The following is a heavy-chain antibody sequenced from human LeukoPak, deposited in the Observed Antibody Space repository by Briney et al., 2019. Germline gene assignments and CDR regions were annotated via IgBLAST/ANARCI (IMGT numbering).Heavy chain of an antibody. Sequence: KSGGSLRLSCAASGFTFSSYSMNWVRQAPGKGLEWVSYISSSSSTIYYADSVKGRFTISRDNAKNSLYLQMNSLRAEDTAVYYCARDDDRDFWSGYYRDYMDVWGKGTTVTVSS. CDR1: GFTFSSYS. V-gene: IGHV3-48*01. CDR3: ARDDDRDFWSGYYRDYMDV. J-gene: IGHJ6*03. D-gene: IGHD3-3*01. CDR2: ISSSSSTI.